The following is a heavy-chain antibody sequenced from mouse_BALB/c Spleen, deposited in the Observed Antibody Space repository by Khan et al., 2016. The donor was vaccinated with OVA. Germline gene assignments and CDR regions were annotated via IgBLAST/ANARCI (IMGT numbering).Heavy chain of an antibody. D-gene: IGHD1-3*01. CDR3: ARLEDI. V-gene: IGHV2-9*02. CDR2: IWAGGST. CDR1: GFSLTSYG. J-gene: IGHJ2*01. Sequence: QVQLQQSGPGLVAPSQSLSITCTVSGFSLTSYGVHWVRQPPGQGLEWLGVIWAGGSTTYTSALTSRLSISKDNSKSQVFVKMSSQQAEDNDKYDCARLEDIWGQGTTLTVSS.